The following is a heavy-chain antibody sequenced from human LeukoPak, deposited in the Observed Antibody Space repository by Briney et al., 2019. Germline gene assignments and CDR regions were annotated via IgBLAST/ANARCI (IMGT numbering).Heavy chain of an antibody. V-gene: IGHV3-23*01. J-gene: IGHJ4*02. CDR3: AKDHNHFWSPLDY. CDR1: GFTFSSYA. Sequence: GGSLRLSCAASGFTFSSYAMSWVRQAPGKGLEWVSTISDSGGNTYYADSVKGRFAISRDNSKNTLYLQMNSLRAEDTAVYYCAKDHNHFWSPLDYWGQGTLVTVPS. CDR2: ISDSGGNT. D-gene: IGHD3-3*02.